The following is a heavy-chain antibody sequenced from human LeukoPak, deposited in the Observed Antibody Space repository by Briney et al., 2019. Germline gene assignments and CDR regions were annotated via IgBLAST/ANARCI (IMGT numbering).Heavy chain of an antibody. CDR1: GFGSNDAC. V-gene: IGHV3-15*05. CDR2: IKRKTHGGTT. CDR3: TTEVVVTSYFDY. D-gene: IGHD2-21*02. J-gene: IGHJ4*01. Sequence: GGSLSFSCAASGFGSNDACRCLVRQAPGKGLEWVGRIKRKTHGGTTQYGAPVKGRFAISRDDSQNTLYLQMNSSTTEDTGVYCCTTEVVVTSYFDYWGHGALVTVSS.